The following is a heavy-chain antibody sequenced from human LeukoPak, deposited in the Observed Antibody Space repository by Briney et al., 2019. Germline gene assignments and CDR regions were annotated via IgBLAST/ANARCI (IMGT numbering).Heavy chain of an antibody. D-gene: IGHD6-13*01. Sequence: GGSLRLSCAASGLNFSSRWMNWVRQAPGQGLEWVASIKEDGSEKHYVDSVKGRFTISRNNGKNSLYLQMNSLRAEDTAVYYCARDSGWWRFDFWGQGTLVTVSS. CDR1: GLNFSSRW. CDR3: ARDSGWWRFDF. V-gene: IGHV3-7*03. J-gene: IGHJ4*02. CDR2: IKEDGSEK.